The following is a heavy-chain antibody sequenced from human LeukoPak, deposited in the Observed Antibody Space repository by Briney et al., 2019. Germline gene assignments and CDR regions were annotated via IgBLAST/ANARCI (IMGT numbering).Heavy chain of an antibody. Sequence: ASVTVSFTASGYTFTIYGISWVRQAPGQGLEWMGWISAYNGNTNYAQKLQGRVTMTTDTSTSTAYMELRSLRSDDTAVYYCARCCLGEEQDYWGQGTLVTVSS. D-gene: IGHD3-10*01. CDR1: GYTFTIYG. CDR3: ARCCLGEEQDY. V-gene: IGHV1-18*01. CDR2: ISAYNGNT. J-gene: IGHJ4*02.